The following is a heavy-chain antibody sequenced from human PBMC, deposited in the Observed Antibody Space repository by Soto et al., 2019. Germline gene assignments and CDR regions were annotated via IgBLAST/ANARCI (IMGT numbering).Heavy chain of an antibody. J-gene: IGHJ4*02. CDR3: ARESKQWLAPFDY. Sequence: ESGGGVVQPGRSLRLSCAASGFTFSSYAMHWVRQAPGKGLEWVAVISYDGSNKYYADSVKGRFTISRDNSKNTLYLQMNSLRAEDTAVYYCARESKQWLAPFDYWGQGTLVTVSS. D-gene: IGHD6-19*01. CDR2: ISYDGSNK. CDR1: GFTFSSYA. V-gene: IGHV3-30-3*01.